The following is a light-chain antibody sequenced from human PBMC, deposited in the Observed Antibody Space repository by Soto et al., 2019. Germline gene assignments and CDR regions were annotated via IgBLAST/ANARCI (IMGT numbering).Light chain of an antibody. CDR2: DAS. J-gene: IGKJ5*01. Sequence: EIVLTQSPATLSLSPGERATLSCRASQSVSSQLDWYQQKPGQAPRLLIYDASNRATGIPARFSGSGSGTDFTLTISSLEPEDFAVYYCHQRNNRPLTFGQGTRLEIK. V-gene: IGKV3-11*01. CDR1: QSVSSQ. CDR3: HQRNNRPLT.